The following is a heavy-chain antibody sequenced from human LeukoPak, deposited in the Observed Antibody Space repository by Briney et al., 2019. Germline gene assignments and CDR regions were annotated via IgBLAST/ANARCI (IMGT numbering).Heavy chain of an antibody. V-gene: IGHV1-69*13. Sequence: GASVKVSCKASGGTFISYAISWVRQAPGQGLEWMGGIIPIFGTANYAQKFQGRVTITADESTSTAYMELSSLRSEDTAVYYCARGPALGGWNDDGNWFDPWGQGTLVTVSS. D-gene: IGHD1-1*01. J-gene: IGHJ5*02. CDR1: GGTFISYA. CDR2: IIPIFGTA. CDR3: ARGPALGGWNDDGNWFDP.